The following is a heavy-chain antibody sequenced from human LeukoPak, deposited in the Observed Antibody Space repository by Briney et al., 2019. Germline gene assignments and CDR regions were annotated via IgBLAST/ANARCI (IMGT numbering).Heavy chain of an antibody. V-gene: IGHV3-30*18. CDR1: GFTLSTYG. Sequence: GRSLRLSCAASGFTLSTYGMHWLRQAPGKGPEWVAVISYDGSDKYYADSVKGRFTISRDNSKNTLYLQMNSLRAEDTAVYYCAKLGYSSGWYDFQIDAFDFWGQGTMVTVSS. J-gene: IGHJ3*01. CDR2: ISYDGSDK. D-gene: IGHD6-19*01. CDR3: AKLGYSSGWYDFQIDAFDF.